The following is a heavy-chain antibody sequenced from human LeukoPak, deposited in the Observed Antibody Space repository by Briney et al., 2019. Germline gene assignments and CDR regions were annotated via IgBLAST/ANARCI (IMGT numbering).Heavy chain of an antibody. Sequence: PSETLSLTCTVSGGSISSYYWSWIRQPPGKGLEWIGYIYYSGSTDYNPSLKSRVTISVDTSKNQFSLKLSSVTAADTAVYYCAREGVTKYYFDYWGQGTLVTVSS. CDR2: IYYSGST. CDR3: AREGVTKYYFDY. D-gene: IGHD4-11*01. CDR1: GGSISSYY. J-gene: IGHJ4*02. V-gene: IGHV4-59*01.